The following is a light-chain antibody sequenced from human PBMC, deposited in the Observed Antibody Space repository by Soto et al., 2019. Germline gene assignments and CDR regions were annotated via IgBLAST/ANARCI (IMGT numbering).Light chain of an antibody. J-gene: IGLJ2*01. CDR3: QVWDSSSDHPNVV. Sequence: SYELTQPPSVSVAPGKTARITCGGNNIGSKSVHWYQQKPSQAPVLVIYYDSDRPSGIPERFSGSNSVNTATLTISRVEAGDEADYYCQVWDSSSDHPNVVFGGGTKLTVL. CDR2: YDS. V-gene: IGLV3-21*04. CDR1: NIGSKS.